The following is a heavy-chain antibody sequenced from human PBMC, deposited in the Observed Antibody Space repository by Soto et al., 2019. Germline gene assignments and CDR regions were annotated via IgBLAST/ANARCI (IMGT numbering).Heavy chain of an antibody. V-gene: IGHV3-30-3*01. J-gene: IGHJ4*02. CDR2: ISYDGSNK. Sequence: QVQLVESGGGVVQPGRSLRLSCAASGFTFSSYAMHWVRQAPGKGLEWVAVISYDGSNKYYADSVKGRFTISRDNSKNTLYLQMNSLGAEDTAVYYCARDGDLRGYSGYDPYYFDYWGQGTLVTVSS. CDR1: GFTFSSYA. D-gene: IGHD5-12*01. CDR3: ARDGDLRGYSGYDPYYFDY.